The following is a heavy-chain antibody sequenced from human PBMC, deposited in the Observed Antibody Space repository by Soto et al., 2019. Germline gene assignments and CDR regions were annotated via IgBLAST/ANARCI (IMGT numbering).Heavy chain of an antibody. CDR3: ARGGNNYYDSSGYIAFDI. V-gene: IGHV3-21*01. D-gene: IGHD3-22*01. CDR2: ISSSSSYI. Sequence: GSLRLSCAASGFTFSSYSMNWVRQAPGKGLEWVSSISSSSSYIYYADSVKGRFTISRDNAKNSLYLQMNSLRAEDTAVYYCARGGNNYYDSSGYIAFDIWGQGTMVTVSS. CDR1: GFTFSSYS. J-gene: IGHJ3*02.